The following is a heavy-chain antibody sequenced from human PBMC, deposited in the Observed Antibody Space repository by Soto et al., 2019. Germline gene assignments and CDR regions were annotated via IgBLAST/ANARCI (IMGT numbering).Heavy chain of an antibody. Sequence: GGSLRLSCAASGFTFSTYTMSWVRQAPGKGLEWVSAISGSGATTYYADSVKGRFTISRDNSKNTLYLQMNSLRVEDTAVYYCAKDTRFDPWGQGTLVPVSS. V-gene: IGHV3-23*01. J-gene: IGHJ5*02. CDR1: GFTFSTYT. CDR2: ISGSGATT. CDR3: AKDTRFDP.